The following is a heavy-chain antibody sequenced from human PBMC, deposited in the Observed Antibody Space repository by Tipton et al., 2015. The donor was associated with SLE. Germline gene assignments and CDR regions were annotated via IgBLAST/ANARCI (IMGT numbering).Heavy chain of an antibody. CDR1: GFTFDDFG. D-gene: IGHD3-16*02. CDR2: IYSGGST. V-gene: IGHV3-23*03. J-gene: IGHJ4*02. CDR3: ARGGVINPPGY. Sequence: SLRLSCAASGFTFDDFGMSWVRQAPGKGLEWVSVIYSGGSTYYADSVKGRFTISRDNSKNTLYLQMNSLRAEDTAVYYCARGGVINPPGYWGQGTLVTVSS.